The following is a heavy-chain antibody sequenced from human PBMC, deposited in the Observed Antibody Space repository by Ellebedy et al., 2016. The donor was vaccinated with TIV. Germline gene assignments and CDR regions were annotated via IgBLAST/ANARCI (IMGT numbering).Heavy chain of an antibody. Sequence: ASVKVSCKGSGYSFSSYWLGWVRQMPGKGLEWMGIIYPGDSYTNYSPSFQGHVTVSADKSISTAYLQWSSLKASDTAMYYCTRRSTQGEIWGPGTMVTVSS. V-gene: IGHV5-51*01. CDR1: GYSFSSYW. CDR3: TRRSTQGEI. CDR2: IYPGDSYT. D-gene: IGHD3-16*01. J-gene: IGHJ3*02.